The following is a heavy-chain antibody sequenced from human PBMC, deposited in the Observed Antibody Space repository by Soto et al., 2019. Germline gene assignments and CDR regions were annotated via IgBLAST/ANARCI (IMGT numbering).Heavy chain of an antibody. Sequence: GGSLRLSCAASGFTFSNAWMNWVRLAPGKGLEWVDHIKSTTDGGTKNYAAPVKGRFTISRDDSKNMLYLQMNSLKTAGAGVYFCAAAHGTSWNDYWGQGTLVTVSS. CDR1: GFTFSNAW. J-gene: IGHJ4*02. CDR3: AAAHGTSWNDY. CDR2: IKSTTDGGTK. D-gene: IGHD1-1*01. V-gene: IGHV3-15*07.